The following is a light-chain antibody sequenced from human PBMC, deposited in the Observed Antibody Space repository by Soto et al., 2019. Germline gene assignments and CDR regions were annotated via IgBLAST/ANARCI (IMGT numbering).Light chain of an antibody. CDR3: QQYNDNWT. CDR2: KAS. CDR1: QRISSW. Sequence: DIQMTQSPSTLSASVGDRVTNTCRASQRISSWLAWYQQKPGTAPKLLIYKASTLQTGVPSRFSGSGSGTEFTLTISSLQPDGFATYYCQQYNDNWTFGQGTKVDIK. V-gene: IGKV1-5*03. J-gene: IGKJ1*01.